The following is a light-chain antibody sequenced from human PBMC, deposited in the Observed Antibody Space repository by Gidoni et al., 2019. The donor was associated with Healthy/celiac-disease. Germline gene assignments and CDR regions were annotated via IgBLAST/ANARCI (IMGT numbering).Light chain of an antibody. CDR1: QAISSY. J-gene: IGKJ2*01. V-gene: IGKV1-9*01. CDR2: AAS. CDR3: QQLNSYNRDT. Sequence: DIQLTQSTSSLSASVGDRVTITCRASQAISSYLTCYQQKPGKAPKLLIYAASTLQSGVPSRFSGSGSGTEFTLTISSLQPEDFATYYYQQLNSYNRDTFXXXTKLEIK.